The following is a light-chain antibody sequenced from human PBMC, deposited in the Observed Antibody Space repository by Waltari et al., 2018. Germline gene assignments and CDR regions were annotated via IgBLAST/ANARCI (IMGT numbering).Light chain of an antibody. J-gene: IGLJ2*01. CDR2: DVI. V-gene: IGLV2-14*03. CDR3: SSFTNSDVV. CDR1: SSDIGGYDY. Sequence: QSALTQPASVSGSTGQSITISCTGTSSDIGGYDYVSWYQQHPGKAPKVMIYDVIKRPSGISNRFSGSKSGNTAALTISGLQAEDEAVYYCSSFTNSDVVFGGGTKLTVL.